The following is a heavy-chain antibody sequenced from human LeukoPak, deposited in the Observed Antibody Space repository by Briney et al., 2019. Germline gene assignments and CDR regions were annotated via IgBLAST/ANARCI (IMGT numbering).Heavy chain of an antibody. Sequence: SETLSLTCTVSGGSISSYYWSWIRQPPGKGLEWIGYIYHSGSTNYNPSLKSRVTISIDTSNNLFSLKLDSVTAADTAVYYCARLSDRILGSYYFDHWGQGTLVTVSS. V-gene: IGHV4-59*08. J-gene: IGHJ4*02. CDR3: ARLSDRILGSYYFDH. D-gene: IGHD3-9*01. CDR1: GGSISSYY. CDR2: IYHSGST.